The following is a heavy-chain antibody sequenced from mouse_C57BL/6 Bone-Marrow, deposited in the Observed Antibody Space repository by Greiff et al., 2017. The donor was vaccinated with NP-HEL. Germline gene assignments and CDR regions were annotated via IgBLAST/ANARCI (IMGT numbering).Heavy chain of an antibody. CDR2: IYPGSGST. Sequence: QVQLQQPGAELVKPGASVKMSCKASGYTFTSYWITWVKQRPGQGLEWIGDIYPGSGSTNYNEKFKSKATLTVDTSSSTAYMQLSSLTSEDYAVDYCARTESNSVRFAYWGQGTLLTVSA. D-gene: IGHD2-5*01. J-gene: IGHJ3*01. CDR3: ARTESNSVRFAY. V-gene: IGHV1-55*01. CDR1: GYTFTSYW.